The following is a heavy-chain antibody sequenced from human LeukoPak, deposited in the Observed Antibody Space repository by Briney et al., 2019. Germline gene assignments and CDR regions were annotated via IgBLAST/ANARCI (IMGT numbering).Heavy chain of an antibody. Sequence: GASVKVSCKASGYSFTSYGISWVRQAPGQGLEWMGGIIPIFGTANYAQKFQGRVTITADESTSTAYMELSSLRSEDTAVYYCASEGADDKAWFDPWGQGTLVTVSS. CDR1: GYSFTSYG. D-gene: IGHD1-1*01. V-gene: IGHV1-69*13. CDR2: IIPIFGTA. CDR3: ASEGADDKAWFDP. J-gene: IGHJ5*02.